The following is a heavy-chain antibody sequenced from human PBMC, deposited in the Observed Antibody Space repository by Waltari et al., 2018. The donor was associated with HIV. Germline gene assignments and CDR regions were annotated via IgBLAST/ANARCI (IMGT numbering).Heavy chain of an antibody. D-gene: IGHD5-18*01. CDR2: ISSSGSSI. Sequence: EVKLVESGGGLVQPGGSVRLSCAASGFTFSSYEMKWVRQAPGKGLEWISYISSSGSSIYYADSVKGRFTISRDNGKKSLYLQMNILRAEDTAVYYCAKVREKQLWLRNWDFDLWGRGTLVTVSS. J-gene: IGHJ2*01. CDR1: GFTFSSYE. V-gene: IGHV3-48*03. CDR3: AKVREKQLWLRNWDFDL.